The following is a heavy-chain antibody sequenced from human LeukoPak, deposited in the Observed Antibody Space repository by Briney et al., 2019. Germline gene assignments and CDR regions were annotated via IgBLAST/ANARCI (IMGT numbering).Heavy chain of an antibody. J-gene: IGHJ4*02. Sequence: GGSLRLSCTVSGFTLSSYEMSWIRQAPGKGLEWVSAINNGDGTTYYADSVKGRFTISRDNSKNTLYLQMNSLRAEDTAVYYCAKTGPYYFAYWGQGTLVTVSS. CDR3: AKTGPYYFAY. V-gene: IGHV3-23*01. CDR1: GFTLSSYE. CDR2: INNGDGTT.